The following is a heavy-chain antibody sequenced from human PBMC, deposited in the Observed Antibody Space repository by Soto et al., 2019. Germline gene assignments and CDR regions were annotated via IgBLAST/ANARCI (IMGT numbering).Heavy chain of an antibody. CDR3: AAIDRSGGSWGAFDI. CDR1: GFTFTSSA. V-gene: IGHV1-58*02. CDR2: IVVGSGNT. Sequence: PSVKVSCKASGFTFTSSAMQWVRQARGQRLEWIGWIVVGSGNTNYAQKFQERVTITRDMSTSTAYMELSSLRSEDTAVYYCAAIDRSGGSWGAFDIWGQGTMVTVSS. J-gene: IGHJ3*02. D-gene: IGHD2-15*01.